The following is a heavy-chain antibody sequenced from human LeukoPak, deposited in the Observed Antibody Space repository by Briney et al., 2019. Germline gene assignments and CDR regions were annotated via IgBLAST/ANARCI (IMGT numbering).Heavy chain of an antibody. V-gene: IGHV3-21*01. CDR2: VSSSSSYI. CDR1: GFTFNNYS. J-gene: IGHJ3*02. CDR3: ARDDYTPIDAFNI. D-gene: IGHD4-11*01. Sequence: GGSLRLSCEASGFTFNNYSMNWVRQAPGKGLEWVSFVSSSSSYIYYADSVKGRFTISRDNAKNSLYLQMNSLRAEDTAVYYCARDDYTPIDAFNIWGQGTMVTVSS.